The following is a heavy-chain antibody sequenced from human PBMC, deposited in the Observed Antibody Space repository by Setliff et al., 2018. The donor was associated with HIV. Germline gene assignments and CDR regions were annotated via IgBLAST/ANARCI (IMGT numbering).Heavy chain of an antibody. V-gene: IGHV4-4*08. Sequence: LSLTCTVSGDSISTYYWSWIRQPPGKGLEWIGYIYTSGSTNYNPSLKSRVTISKDTSKNHFSLKLTSVTAADTAVYYCARGLTRGGYYYFYMDVWGKGTTVTVSS. D-gene: IGHD7-27*01. J-gene: IGHJ6*03. CDR2: IYTSGST. CDR3: ARGLTRGGYYYFYMDV. CDR1: GDSISTYY.